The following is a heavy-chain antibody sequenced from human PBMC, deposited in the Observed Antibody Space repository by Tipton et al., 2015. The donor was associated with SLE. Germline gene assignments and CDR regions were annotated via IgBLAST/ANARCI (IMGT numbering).Heavy chain of an antibody. CDR3: ARLGDYYGSGSWGLDY. CDR1: GGSISSGSYY. Sequence: TLSLTCTVSGGSISSGSYYWSWIRQPPGKGLEWIGEINHSGSTNYNPSLKSRVTISVDTSKNQFSLKLSSVTAADTAVYYCARLGDYYGSGSWGLDYWGQGTLVTVSS. D-gene: IGHD3-10*01. J-gene: IGHJ4*02. V-gene: IGHV4-39*07. CDR2: INHSGST.